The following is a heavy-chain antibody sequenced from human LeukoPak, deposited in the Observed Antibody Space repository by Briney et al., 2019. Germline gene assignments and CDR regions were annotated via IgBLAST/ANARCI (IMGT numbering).Heavy chain of an antibody. CDR1: GFTVSSNY. D-gene: IGHD6-25*01. V-gene: IGHV3-53*01. CDR2: IYSGGST. Sequence: GGSLGLSCAASGFTVSSNYMSWVRQAPGKGLERVSVIYSGGSTYYADSVKGRFTISRDNSENTLYLQMNSLRAEDTAVYYCARRLASSVDYWGQGTLVTVSS. CDR3: ARRLASSVDY. J-gene: IGHJ4*02.